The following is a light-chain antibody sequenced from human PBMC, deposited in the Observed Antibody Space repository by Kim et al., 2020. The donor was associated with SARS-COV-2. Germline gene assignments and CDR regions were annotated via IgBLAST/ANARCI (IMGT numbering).Light chain of an antibody. Sequence: SYEPTQPPSVSVSPGQTARITCSGDALPKQYAYWYQQKPGQAPVLVIYKDSERPSGIPERFSGSSSGTTVTLTISGVQAEDEADYYCQSADSSGTYVVFG. V-gene: IGLV3-25*03. J-gene: IGLJ2*01. CDR2: KDS. CDR3: QSADSSGTYVV. CDR1: ALPKQY.